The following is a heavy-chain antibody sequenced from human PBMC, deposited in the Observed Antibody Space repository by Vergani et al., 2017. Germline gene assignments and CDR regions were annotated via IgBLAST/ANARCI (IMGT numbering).Heavy chain of an antibody. Sequence: EVQLVQSGAEVKKPGATVKISCKVSGYTFTDYYMHWVQQAPGKGLEWMGGFDPEDGETIYAQKFQGRVTMTEDTSTDTAYMELSSLRSEDTAVYYCATSSYYYDSSGDPGAFDIWGQGTMVTVSS. CDR3: ATSSYYYDSSGDPGAFDI. V-gene: IGHV1-69-2*01. J-gene: IGHJ3*02. D-gene: IGHD3-22*01. CDR2: FDPEDGET. CDR1: GYTFTDYY.